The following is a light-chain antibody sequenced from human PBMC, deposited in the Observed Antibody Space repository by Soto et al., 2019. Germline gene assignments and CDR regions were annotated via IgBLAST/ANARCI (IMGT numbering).Light chain of an antibody. V-gene: IGKV3-11*01. CDR3: QQPSHWHPYT. CDR2: DAS. CDR1: QSVSSY. J-gene: IGKJ2*01. Sequence: EIVLTQSPATLSLSPGERATLSCRASQSVSSYLAWYQQKPGQAPRLLIYDASNRATGIPARFSGSGSGTDFTLTISSLEPEDFAVYYCQQPSHWHPYTFGQGTKLEIK.